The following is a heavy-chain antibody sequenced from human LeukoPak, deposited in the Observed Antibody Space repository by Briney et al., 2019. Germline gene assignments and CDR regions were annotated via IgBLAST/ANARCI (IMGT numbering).Heavy chain of an antibody. V-gene: IGHV3-23*01. CDR1: GFTFSNCG. CDR3: TKGDGGSYPIDY. J-gene: IGHJ4*02. D-gene: IGHD6-19*01. CDR2: VNENGRNT. Sequence: GGSLRLSCAASGFTFSNCGMSWVRQAAGEGLEWVSTVNENGRNTHYADSVKGRFTISRDNSKNTLLLQMNSLRADHTALYYCTKGDGGSYPIDYWRQETLV.